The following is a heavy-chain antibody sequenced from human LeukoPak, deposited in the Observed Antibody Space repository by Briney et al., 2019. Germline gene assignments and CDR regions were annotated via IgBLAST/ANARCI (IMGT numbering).Heavy chain of an antibody. CDR1: GGSISSGSYY. D-gene: IGHD4-17*01. CDR2: IYTSGST. V-gene: IGHV4-61*02. J-gene: IGHJ4*02. Sequence: PSETLSLTCTVSGGSISSGSYYWSWIRQPAGKGLEWIGRIYTSGSTNYNPSLKSRVTMSVDTSKNEFSLRVNSVTAADTAVYYCGRDLEENGVTHWGLGTLVTVSS. CDR3: GRDLEENGVTH.